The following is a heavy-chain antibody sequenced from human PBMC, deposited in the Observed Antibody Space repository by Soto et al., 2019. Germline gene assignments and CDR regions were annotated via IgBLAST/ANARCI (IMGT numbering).Heavy chain of an antibody. V-gene: IGHV3-64*01. CDR2: ISSNGGIT. CDR3: VRRVSGNYDY. J-gene: IGHJ4*02. D-gene: IGHD1-7*01. Sequence: EVQLAESGGGMVQPGGSLRLSCVASGFTFSSYDMHWARQAPGKGLEYVSSISSNGGITYYGNSVKGRFTISRDNSKNTLYLQMGSLRAEDMAVYYCVRRVSGNYDYWGQGTLVTVSS. CDR1: GFTFSSYD.